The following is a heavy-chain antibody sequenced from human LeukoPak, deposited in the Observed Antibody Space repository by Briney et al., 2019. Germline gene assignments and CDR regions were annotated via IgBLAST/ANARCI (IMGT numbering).Heavy chain of an antibody. J-gene: IGHJ4*02. CDR3: ATGSRGYSYGQDY. D-gene: IGHD5-18*01. Sequence: GGYLRLSCAASGFTFSSYAMSWVRQAPGEGMEWVWAISGSSGSTYYADPVKGRFTITRDNSTNTLYLQMHSLRAEDTAVYYCATGSRGYSYGQDYRGQGTLVTVSS. CDR1: GFTFSSYA. CDR2: ISGSSGST. V-gene: IGHV3-23*01.